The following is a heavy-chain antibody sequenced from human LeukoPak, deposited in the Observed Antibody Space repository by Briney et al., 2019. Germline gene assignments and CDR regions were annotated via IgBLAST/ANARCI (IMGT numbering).Heavy chain of an antibody. Sequence: GGSLRLSCAASGFTFSSYGMSWVRQAPGKGLEWVSAISGSGGSTYYADSVKGRFTISRDNSKNTLYLQMNSLRAEDTAVYYCAKDRLGATLYFDDWGQGTLVTVSS. CDR2: ISGSGGST. CDR3: AKDRLGATLYFDD. V-gene: IGHV3-23*01. D-gene: IGHD1-26*01. CDR1: GFTFSSYG. J-gene: IGHJ4*02.